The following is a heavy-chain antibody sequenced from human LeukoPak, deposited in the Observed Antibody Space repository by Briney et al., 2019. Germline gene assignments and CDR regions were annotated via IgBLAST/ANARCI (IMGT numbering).Heavy chain of an antibody. CDR1: AYPFTGYY. D-gene: IGHD3-22*01. CDR2: INPKSGGT. Sequence: APVKVSCKASAYPFTGYYMHWVRQAPGQGLEWMGWINPKSGGTNYAQKFQGRVTMTRDTSISTAYMELSSLRSDDTAVYYCAREGGERSYYDSSGYYCDCWGQGTLVTVSS. V-gene: IGHV1-2*02. CDR3: AREGGERSYYDSSGYYCDC. J-gene: IGHJ4*02.